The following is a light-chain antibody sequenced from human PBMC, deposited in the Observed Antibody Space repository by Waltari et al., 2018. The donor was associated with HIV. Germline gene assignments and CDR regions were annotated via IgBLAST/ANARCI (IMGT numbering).Light chain of an antibody. J-gene: IGLJ3*02. CDR3: AAWDDSLRGWV. CDR1: SSNICTNS. CDR2: TRN. Sequence: QSVLPQPPSASGTPGHRVTISCSRCSSNICTNSVSWSQQLPGTTPQLIIYTRNQRPSGVPDRFSGSKSGTSGSLAISGVRSEDEADYYCAAWDDSLRGWVFGGGTKLTVL. V-gene: IGLV1-47*01.